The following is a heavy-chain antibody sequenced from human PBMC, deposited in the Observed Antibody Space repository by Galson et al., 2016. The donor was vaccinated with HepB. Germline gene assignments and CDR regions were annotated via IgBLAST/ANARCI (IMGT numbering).Heavy chain of an antibody. CDR1: GYRFSNYY. D-gene: IGHD2-15*01. V-gene: IGHV5-51*01. CDR3: ARHVASRSPFDY. J-gene: IGHJ4*02. CDR2: IFPRDSET. Sequence: QSGAEVKKPGESLKISCKGSGYRFSNYYIAWVRQTPGKGLEWMGFIFPRDSETRYSPSFRGQVIISADNSLSTAYLQLSSLKASDTAMYFCARHVASRSPFDYWGQGTLVTVSS.